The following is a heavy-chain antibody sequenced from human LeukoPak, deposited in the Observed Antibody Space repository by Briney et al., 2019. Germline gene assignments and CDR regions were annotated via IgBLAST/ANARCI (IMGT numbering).Heavy chain of an antibody. CDR3: ARAPYDY. CDR2: SAQAGCEK. Sequence: GGSLRLSCAASGFTFTSYWMRWVSQAPGKWLEWDATSAQAGCEKYYVDSVKGRFTISRDNAKNSLYLQMNSLRVEDTAVYYCARAPYDYWGQGTLVTASS. V-gene: IGHV3-7*05. CDR1: GFTFTSYW. J-gene: IGHJ4*02.